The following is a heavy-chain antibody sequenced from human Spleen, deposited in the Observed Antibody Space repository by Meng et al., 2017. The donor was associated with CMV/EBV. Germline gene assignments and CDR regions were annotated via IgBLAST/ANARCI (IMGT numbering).Heavy chain of an antibody. D-gene: IGHD2/OR15-2a*01. CDR2: VSGYNGNT. V-gene: IGHV1-18*01. Sequence: ASVKVSCKASNFSFDSYGFTWVRQAPGQGLEWMGWVSGYNGNTKYTKSLQGRVTMTTDTSTSTAYLDLRSLRSDDTGVFYCARTPREYYYGMDVWGQGTTVTV. CDR3: ARTPREYYYGMDV. J-gene: IGHJ6*02. CDR1: NFSFDSYG.